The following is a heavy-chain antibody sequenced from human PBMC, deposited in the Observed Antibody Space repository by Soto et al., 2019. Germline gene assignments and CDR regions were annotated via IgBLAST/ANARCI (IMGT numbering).Heavy chain of an antibody. CDR3: AHRYGCSGGSCFDK. CDR2: IYWDDDK. J-gene: IGHJ4*02. CDR1: GFSLSTSGVG. Sequence: QITLKESGPTLVKPTQTLTLTCTFSGFSLSTSGVGVRWIRQPPGKALEWLALIYWDDDKRYSPSLKSRLTITKDTSKNQVVLTITNMDPVDTATYYCAHRYGCSGGSCFDKWGQGTLVTVSS. V-gene: IGHV2-5*02. D-gene: IGHD2-15*01.